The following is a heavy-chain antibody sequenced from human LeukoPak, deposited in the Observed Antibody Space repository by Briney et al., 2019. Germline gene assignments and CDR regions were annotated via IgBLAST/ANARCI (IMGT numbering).Heavy chain of an antibody. CDR2: IQTDGSVT. V-gene: IGHV3-74*01. J-gene: IGHJ2*01. D-gene: IGHD2-8*01. Sequence: GGSLRLSCAASGFTFSSYWMHWVRQAPGKGLVWVSRIQTDGSVTTYADSVQGRFTISRDNAKNTLYLQMNSLRAEDTAVYYCARGSCSDAVCYSDWYFDLWGRGTLVTVSS. CDR3: ARGSCSDAVCYSDWYFDL. CDR1: GFTFSSYW.